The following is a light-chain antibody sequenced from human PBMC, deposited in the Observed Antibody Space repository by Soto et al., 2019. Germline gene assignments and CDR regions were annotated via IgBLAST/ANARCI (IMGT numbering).Light chain of an antibody. CDR3: AAWDASLNVYV. J-gene: IGLJ1*01. V-gene: IGLV1-44*01. CDR1: SSSIGSNS. CDR2: TNN. Sequence: QSVLTQPPSASGTPGQRVTISCSGSSSSIGSNSVNSYQQLPRTAPKVLIYTNNQRPSGVPDRFSGSKSGTTASLAISGVQSADEADYYCAAWDASLNVYVFGTGTKVTVL.